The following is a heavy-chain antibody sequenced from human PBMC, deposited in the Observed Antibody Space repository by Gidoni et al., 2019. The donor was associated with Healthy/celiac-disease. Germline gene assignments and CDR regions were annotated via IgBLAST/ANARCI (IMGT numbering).Heavy chain of an antibody. D-gene: IGHD6-13*01. Sequence: EVPLLESGGGLVPPGGSLRLSCAASGFPFSSYAMSWVRQATGKGLGWVSAISGSGGSTYYADSVKGRFTISRDNSKNTLYLQMNSLRAEDTAVYYCAKDTLGAAGFFDYWGQGTLVTVSS. V-gene: IGHV3-23*01. CDR3: AKDTLGAAGFFDY. J-gene: IGHJ4*02. CDR2: ISGSGGST. CDR1: GFPFSSYA.